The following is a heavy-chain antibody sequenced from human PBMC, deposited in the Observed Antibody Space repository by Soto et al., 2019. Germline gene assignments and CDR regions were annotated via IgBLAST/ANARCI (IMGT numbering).Heavy chain of an antibody. Sequence: ASVKVSCKASGYTFTGYYMHWVRQAPGQRLEWMGWINPNSGGTNYAQKFQGWVTMTRDTSISTAYMELSRLRSDDTAVYYCARDEGDFWSGYVYWGQGTLVTVSS. V-gene: IGHV1-2*04. CDR1: GYTFTGYY. CDR2: INPNSGGT. J-gene: IGHJ4*02. D-gene: IGHD3-3*01. CDR3: ARDEGDFWSGYVY.